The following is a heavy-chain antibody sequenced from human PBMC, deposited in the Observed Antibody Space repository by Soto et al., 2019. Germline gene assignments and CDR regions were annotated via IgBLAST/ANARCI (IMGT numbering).Heavy chain of an antibody. J-gene: IGHJ6*02. D-gene: IGHD6-13*01. V-gene: IGHV5-51*01. CDR1: GYSFTSYW. Sequence: GESLKISCKGSGYSFTSYWINWVRQMPGKGLEWMGIIYPGDSDTRYSPSFQGQVTISADKSIDTAYLQWKSLKASDTAVYYCARHHGSPGSYFGLDVWGQGTTVTVSS. CDR2: IYPGDSDT. CDR3: ARHHGSPGSYFGLDV.